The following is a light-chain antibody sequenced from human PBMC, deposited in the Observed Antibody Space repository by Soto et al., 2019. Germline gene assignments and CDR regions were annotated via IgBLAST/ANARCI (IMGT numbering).Light chain of an antibody. CDR1: QSISSY. J-gene: IGKJ5*01. Sequence: EIVMTQSPETLSVSAGERDTLSCRATQSISSYLAWYHLKPGQAPRVLIYGVSTRATGSPARFSGSGSGAELTLTISSLQSEYVAVYYCQQYSDWPSITFGQGTRLEIK. V-gene: IGKV3-15*01. CDR2: GVS. CDR3: QQYSDWPSIT.